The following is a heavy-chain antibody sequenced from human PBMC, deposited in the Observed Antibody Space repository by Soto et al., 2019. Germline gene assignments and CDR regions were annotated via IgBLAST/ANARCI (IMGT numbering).Heavy chain of an antibody. Sequence: GASVKVSCKASGYTFTSYAMHWVRQAPGQRLEWMGWINARNGNTEYSQKFQGRVTIARDTSATTAYMELSSLISEDTAVYYCAREARGYCRGGTCSGYWFDPWGPGTLVTVS. CDR1: GYTFTSYA. V-gene: IGHV1-3*01. J-gene: IGHJ5*02. CDR2: INARNGNT. D-gene: IGHD2-15*01. CDR3: AREARGYCRGGTCSGYWFDP.